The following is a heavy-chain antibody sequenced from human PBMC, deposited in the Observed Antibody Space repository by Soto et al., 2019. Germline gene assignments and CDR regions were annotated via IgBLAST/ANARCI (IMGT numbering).Heavy chain of an antibody. CDR2: TNHSGST. CDR3: ARGEYYDFWSGYYTNYYYGMDV. CDR1: GGSFSGYY. Sequence: SETLSLTCAVYGGSFSGYYWSWIRQPPGKGLEWIGETNHSGSTNYNPSLKSRVTISVDTSKNQFSLKLSSVTAADTAVYYCARGEYYDFWSGYYTNYYYGMDVWGQGTTVTVSS. D-gene: IGHD3-3*01. J-gene: IGHJ6*02. V-gene: IGHV4-34*01.